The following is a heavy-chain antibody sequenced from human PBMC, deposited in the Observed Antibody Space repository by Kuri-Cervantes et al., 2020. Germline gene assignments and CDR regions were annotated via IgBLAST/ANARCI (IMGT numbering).Heavy chain of an antibody. D-gene: IGHD6-19*01. Sequence: GESLKISCAASGFTFSSYWMSWVRQAPGKGLEWVSVIYSGGSTYYADSVKGRFTIPRDNSKNTLYLQMNSLRAEDTAVYYCARGSQWLVPDDAFDIWGQGTMVTVSS. V-gene: IGHV3-66*02. CDR1: GFTFSSYW. CDR2: IYSGGST. CDR3: ARGSQWLVPDDAFDI. J-gene: IGHJ3*02.